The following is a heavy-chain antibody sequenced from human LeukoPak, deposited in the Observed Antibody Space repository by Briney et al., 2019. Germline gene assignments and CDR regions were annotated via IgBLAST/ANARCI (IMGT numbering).Heavy chain of an antibody. CDR2: IRYDGSDK. D-gene: IGHD2-2*01. CDR3: AKGPYCSSTSCQEDYFDY. V-gene: IGHV3-30*02. CDR1: GFTFSYYG. Sequence: GGSLRLSCAASGFTFSYYGMCWVRQAPGKGLEWVTFIRYDGSDKYYADPVKGRFTISRDNFKNTVFLQMNSLRAEDTGVYYCAKGPYCSSTSCQEDYFDYWGQGILVTVSS. J-gene: IGHJ4*02.